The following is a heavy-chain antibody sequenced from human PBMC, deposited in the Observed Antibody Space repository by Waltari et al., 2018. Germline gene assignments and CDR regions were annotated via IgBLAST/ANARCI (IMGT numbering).Heavy chain of an antibody. V-gene: IGHV3-23*01. CDR3: AKDQVLGQWLSPLTYFDY. CDR2: ISGAGSGT. CDR1: GFTFSSYA. Sequence: EVQLLESGGGLVQPGGSLRLSCAASGFTFSSYAMNWVRQAPGKGLEWVSSISGAGSGTFYADSVKGRFTISRDNSKSTLYLRMNSLRAEDTALYYCAKDQVLGQWLSPLTYFDYWGQGTLVTVSS. J-gene: IGHJ4*02. D-gene: IGHD6-19*01.